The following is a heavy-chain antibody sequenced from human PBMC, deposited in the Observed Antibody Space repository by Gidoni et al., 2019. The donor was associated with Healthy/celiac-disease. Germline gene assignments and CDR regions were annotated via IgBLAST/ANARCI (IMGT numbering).Heavy chain of an antibody. D-gene: IGHD6-19*01. CDR2: SYRGGST. J-gene: IGHJ4*02. V-gene: IGHV3-53*02. Sequence: VQLVDTGGGLIQPGGSLRLSCPASGFTVSRNYMSWVRQAPGKGLEWVSVSYRGGSTYYADSVKGRFTISRDNSKNKLYLQMNSLRAEDTAVYYCARPGYSSGGGVAPKGDYWGQGTLVTVSS. CDR1: GFTVSRNY. CDR3: ARPGYSSGGGVAPKGDY.